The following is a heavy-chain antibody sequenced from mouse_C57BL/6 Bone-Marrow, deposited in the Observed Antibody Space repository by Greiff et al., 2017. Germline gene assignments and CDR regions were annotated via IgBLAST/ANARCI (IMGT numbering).Heavy chain of an antibody. V-gene: IGHV5-9*01. CDR1: GFTFSSYT. CDR3: ARHDPFDD. J-gene: IGHJ2*01. Sequence: DVMLVESGGGLVKPGGSLKLSCAASGFTFSSYTMSWVRQTPEKRLEWVATISGGGGNTYYPDSVKGRFTISRDNAKNTLYLQMSSLRSEDTALYYCARHDPFDDWGKGTTLTVSS. CDR2: ISGGGGNT.